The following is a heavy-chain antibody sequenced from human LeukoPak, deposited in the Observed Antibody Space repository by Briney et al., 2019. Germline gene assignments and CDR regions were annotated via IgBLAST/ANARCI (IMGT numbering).Heavy chain of an antibody. J-gene: IGHJ4*02. V-gene: IGHV1-69*06. Sequence: SVKVSCKASGGTFSSYGISWVRQAPGQGLEWMGGIIPIFGTANYAQKVQGRVTITADKSTSTAYMELSSLRSEDTAVYYCAKGFSGYSYGFDYWGQETLVTVSS. CDR1: GGTFSSYG. CDR2: IIPIFGTA. CDR3: AKGFSGYSYGFDY. D-gene: IGHD5-18*01.